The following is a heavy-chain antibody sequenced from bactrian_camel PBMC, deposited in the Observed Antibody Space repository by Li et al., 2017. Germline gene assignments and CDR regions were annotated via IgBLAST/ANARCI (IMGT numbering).Heavy chain of an antibody. Sequence: HVQLVESGGGSVQAGGSLRLSYVASGYYEGLHCMAWFRQAPGKGLEWVSLISSGGSTLYADSVKGRFTISRDNAKNTLYLQMNSLQPEDTAVYYCVKSGLPHILTIYATYWGQGTQVTVS. CDR1: GYYEGLHC. CDR2: ISSGGST. D-gene: IGHD1*01. V-gene: IGHV3S55*01. J-gene: IGHJ4*01. CDR3: VKSGLPHILTIYATY.